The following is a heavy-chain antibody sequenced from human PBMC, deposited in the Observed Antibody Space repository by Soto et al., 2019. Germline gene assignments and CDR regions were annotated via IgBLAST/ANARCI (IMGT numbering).Heavy chain of an antibody. Sequence: GSLRLSCAASGFSFISYAMIFFRQAPGKGLEWVSCMSAGGGSTFHADSVKGRFTISRDNSKNTLYLQMNNLRAEDTGVYYCAREGDSSGYPVYFDSWGQGTVVT. CDR3: AREGDSSGYPVYFDS. CDR2: MSAGGGST. D-gene: IGHD3-22*01. V-gene: IGHV3-23*01. J-gene: IGHJ4*02. CDR1: GFSFISYA.